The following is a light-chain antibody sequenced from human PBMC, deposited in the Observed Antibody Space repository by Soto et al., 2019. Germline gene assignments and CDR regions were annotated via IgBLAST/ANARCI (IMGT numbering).Light chain of an antibody. V-gene: IGKV1-39*01. CDR2: AAS. CDR3: QQTCGAPRT. CDR1: QSINTY. Sequence: IQVTQSPSSLSASVGDRVTITCRASQSINTYLSWYQQKPGRAPKHLINAASSLQTGVPSRFSGSGSGTDFTLTISSLQPEDFATYYCQQTCGAPRTFGQGTKVDIK. J-gene: IGKJ1*01.